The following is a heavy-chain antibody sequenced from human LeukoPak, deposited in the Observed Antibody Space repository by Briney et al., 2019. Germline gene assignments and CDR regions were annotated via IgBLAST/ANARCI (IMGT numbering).Heavy chain of an antibody. V-gene: IGHV3-23*01. CDR2: ISGSGGST. J-gene: IGHJ4*02. D-gene: IGHD2-15*01. Sequence: SGGSLRLSCAASGFTFSSYAMSWVRQAPGKGLEWVSAISGSGGSTYYADSVKGRFTISRDNSKNTLYLQMNSLRAEDTAVYYCAKVGYCSGGSCRGGTYYYFDYWGQGTLVTVSS. CDR1: GFTFSSYA. CDR3: AKVGYCSGGSCRGGTYYYFDY.